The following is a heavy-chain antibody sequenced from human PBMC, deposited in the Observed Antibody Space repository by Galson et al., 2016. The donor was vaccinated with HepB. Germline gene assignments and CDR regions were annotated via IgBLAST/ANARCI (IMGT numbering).Heavy chain of an antibody. CDR2: ISSSSSYI. Sequence: LRLSCAASGFTFSSYSINWVRQAPGKGLEWVSSISSSSSYIYYADSVKGRFTISRDNAKNSLYLQMNSLRAEDTAVYYCARAVSWDYGDYAGYWGQGTLVTVSS. D-gene: IGHD4-17*01. CDR3: ARAVSWDYGDYAGY. CDR1: GFTFSSYS. V-gene: IGHV3-21*01. J-gene: IGHJ4*02.